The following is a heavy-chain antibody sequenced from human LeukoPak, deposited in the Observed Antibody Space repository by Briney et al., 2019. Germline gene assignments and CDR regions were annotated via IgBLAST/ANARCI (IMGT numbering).Heavy chain of an antibody. D-gene: IGHD6-13*01. CDR2: ISSSGNYI. Sequence: PGGSLRLSCAASRFTFSSYSMNWVRQAPGKGLEWVSSISSSGNYIYYADSVKGRFTISRDNAKNSLYLQMNSLRAEDTAVYYCARDSIQQQLVLEDRGYPYYFEHWGQGTPVTVS. J-gene: IGHJ4*02. CDR1: RFTFSSYS. V-gene: IGHV3-21*01. CDR3: ARDSIQQQLVLEDRGYPYYFEH.